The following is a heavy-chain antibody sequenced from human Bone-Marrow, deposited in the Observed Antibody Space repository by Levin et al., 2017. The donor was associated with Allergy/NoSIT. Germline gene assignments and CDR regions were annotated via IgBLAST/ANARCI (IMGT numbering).Heavy chain of an antibody. V-gene: IGHV3-30*04. J-gene: IGHJ4*02. CDR1: GFTFSSYA. Sequence: PGGSLRLSCAASGFTFSSYAMHWVRQAPGKGLEWVAVISYDGSNKYYADSVKGRFTISRDNSKNTLYLQMNSLRAEDTAVYYCARDTAMVKYFDYWGQGTLVTVSS. D-gene: IGHD5-18*01. CDR3: ARDTAMVKYFDY. CDR2: ISYDGSNK.